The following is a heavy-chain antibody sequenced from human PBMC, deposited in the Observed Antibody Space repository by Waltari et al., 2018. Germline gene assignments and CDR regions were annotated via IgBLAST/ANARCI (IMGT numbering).Heavy chain of an antibody. CDR2: IKEDGSEI. V-gene: IGHV3-7*03. CDR1: GFAFSKNW. D-gene: IGHD6-19*01. Sequence: DVRLVESGGGPVQPGGALGLPCCTSGFAFSKNWMSGVRQAPGKGLEWVANIKEDGSEIYYVDSVKGRFTLSRDNTKNSLFLQMNSLKPDDTAVYYCAASTAWYGTYFDYWGQGSLVTVA. J-gene: IGHJ4*02. CDR3: AASTAWYGTYFDY.